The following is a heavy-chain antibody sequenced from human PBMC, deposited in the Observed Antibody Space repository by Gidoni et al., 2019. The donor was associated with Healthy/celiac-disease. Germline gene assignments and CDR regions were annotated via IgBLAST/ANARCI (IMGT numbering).Heavy chain of an antibody. D-gene: IGHD3-22*01. CDR3: AKGPETYYYDSSGYYLGY. CDR1: GFTFSSYA. Sequence: EVQLLESGGGLVQPGGSLRLSCAASGFTFSSYAMSWVRQAPGKGLEWVSAISGSGGSTYYADSVKGRFTISRDNSKNTLYLQMNSLRAEDTAVYYCAKGPETYYYDSSGYYLGYWGQGTLVTVSS. V-gene: IGHV3-23*01. J-gene: IGHJ4*02. CDR2: ISGSGGST.